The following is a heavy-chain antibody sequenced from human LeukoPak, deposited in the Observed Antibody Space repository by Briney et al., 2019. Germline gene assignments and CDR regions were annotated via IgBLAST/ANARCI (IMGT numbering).Heavy chain of an antibody. CDR3: VRDRGTYRPIDY. V-gene: IGHV3-21*04. D-gene: IGHD1-26*01. J-gene: IGHJ4*02. CDR2: ISYTGTYI. Sequence: GGSLRLSCAASAFSLNTYNMNWVRRAPGKGLQFVSSISYTGTYIYYADSVKGRFTISRDNAQSSVYQQMNSLRAEDTAVYYCVRDRGTYRPIDYWGQGTLVTVSS. CDR1: AFSLNTYN.